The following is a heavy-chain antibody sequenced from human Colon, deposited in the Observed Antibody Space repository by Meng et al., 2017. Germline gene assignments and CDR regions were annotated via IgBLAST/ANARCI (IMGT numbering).Heavy chain of an antibody. V-gene: IGHV3-72*01. CDR1: GSTFSDHY. CDR2: SRNKANSYTT. Sequence: GESLKIPCAASGSTFSDHYIDWVRQAPGKGLEWVGLSRNKANSYTTEYAASVKGRFTISRDASKNSLYLQMSSLKTEDTAVYYCARGYSGTYFYAFDIWGQGTMVTVSS. J-gene: IGHJ3*02. CDR3: ARGYSGTYFYAFDI. D-gene: IGHD1-26*01.